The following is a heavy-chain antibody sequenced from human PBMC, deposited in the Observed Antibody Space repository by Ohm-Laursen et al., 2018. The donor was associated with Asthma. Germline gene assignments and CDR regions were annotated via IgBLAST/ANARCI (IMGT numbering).Heavy chain of an antibody. J-gene: IGHJ6*02. D-gene: IGHD2-15*01. CDR1: GFSFSSYA. Sequence: SLRLPCAASGFSFSSYAMHWVRQAPGMGLEWVAVISYGGSKKFYADSVKGRFTISRDNSKNTLYLQMNSLRAEDTAVYYCARGLVVVAATYYYYYGMDVWGQGTTVTVSS. CDR3: ARGLVVVAATYYYYYGMDV. V-gene: IGHV3-30*03. CDR2: ISYGGSKK.